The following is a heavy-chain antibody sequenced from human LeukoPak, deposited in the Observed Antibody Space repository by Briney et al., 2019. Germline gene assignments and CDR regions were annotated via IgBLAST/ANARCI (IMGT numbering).Heavy chain of an antibody. CDR3: ARGNSPVGPMWGDAFDI. J-gene: IGHJ3*02. V-gene: IGHV3-48*03. Sequence: GGSLRLSCAASGFTFSSYEMNWVRHAPGKGLEGLSYISTSGATIYYVHSVTGSFTISRDNAKNSLYLQLPSLRAEDPAVFSWARGNSPVGPMWGDAFDIWGQGTMVPV. CDR2: ISTSGATI. D-gene: IGHD1-26*01. CDR1: GFTFSSYE.